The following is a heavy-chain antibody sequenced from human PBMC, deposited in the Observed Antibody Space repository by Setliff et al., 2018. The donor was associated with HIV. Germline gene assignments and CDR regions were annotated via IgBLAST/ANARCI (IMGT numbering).Heavy chain of an antibody. D-gene: IGHD6-13*01. CDR2: INPNSGGT. J-gene: IGHJ5*02. CDR1: GYTFTGYY. V-gene: IGHV1-2*02. CDR3: ARDRISSTWYPGNWFDP. Sequence: ASVKVSCKASGYTFTGYYKHWVRQAPGQGLEWMGWINPNSGGTNYAQRFQDRVTMTRDTSISTAYMELSRLKSDDTAVYYCARDRISSTWYPGNWFDPWGQGTLVTVSS.